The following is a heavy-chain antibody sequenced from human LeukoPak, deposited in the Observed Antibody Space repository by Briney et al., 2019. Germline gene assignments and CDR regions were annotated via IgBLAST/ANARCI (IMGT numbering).Heavy chain of an antibody. D-gene: IGHD5-24*01. J-gene: IGHJ4*02. CDR2: IIPILGIA. Sequence: SVKVSCKASGGTFSIYTISWVRQAPGQGREWMGRIIPILGIANYAQKFQGRVTITADKSTSTAYMELSSLRSEDTAVYYCARGGDGYNYLFDYWGQGTLVTVSS. V-gene: IGHV1-69*10. CDR1: GGTFSIYT. CDR3: ARGGDGYNYLFDY.